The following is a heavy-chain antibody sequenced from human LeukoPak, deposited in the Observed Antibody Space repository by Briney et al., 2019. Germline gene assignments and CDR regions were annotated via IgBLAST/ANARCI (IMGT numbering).Heavy chain of an antibody. J-gene: IGHJ4*02. CDR3: ARGVRGSYRYEAYYFDY. D-gene: IGHD3-16*02. CDR1: GFTFSRYS. V-gene: IGHV3-21*01. Sequence: GGSLRLSCAASGFTFSRYSMNWVRRAPGKGLEWVSSISSSSSYIYYAASVKGRFTLSRDNAKNSLDLQMNRLRAQYTAVYYCARGVRGSYRYEAYYFDYWGQGTLVTVS. CDR2: ISSSSSYI.